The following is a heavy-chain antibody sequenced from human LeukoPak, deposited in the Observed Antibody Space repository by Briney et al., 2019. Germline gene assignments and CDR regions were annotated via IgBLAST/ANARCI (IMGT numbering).Heavy chain of an antibody. CDR3: ARDGPYCSGGSCYSDY. Sequence: PSETLSLTCTVSGYSISSSYYWGWIRQPPGKGLEWIGSIYHSGSTYYNPSLKSRVTISVDTSKNQFSLKLSSVTAADTAVYYCARDGPYCSGGSCYSDYWGQGTLVTVSS. D-gene: IGHD2-15*01. V-gene: IGHV4-38-2*02. CDR2: IYHSGST. J-gene: IGHJ4*02. CDR1: GYSISSSYY.